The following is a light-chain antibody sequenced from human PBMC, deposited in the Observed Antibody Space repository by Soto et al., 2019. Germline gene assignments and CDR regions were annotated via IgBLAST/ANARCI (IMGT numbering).Light chain of an antibody. CDR1: SSNIVAGYD. Sequence: QSVLTQPPSVSGAPGQRVTISCTGSSSNIVAGYDVHWYQQLPGTAPKLLIYGNSNRPSGVPDRFSGSKSGTSASLAITGLQAEDEADYYCQSYDSSLNGVVFGGGTKLTVL. V-gene: IGLV1-40*01. J-gene: IGLJ2*01. CDR2: GNS. CDR3: QSYDSSLNGVV.